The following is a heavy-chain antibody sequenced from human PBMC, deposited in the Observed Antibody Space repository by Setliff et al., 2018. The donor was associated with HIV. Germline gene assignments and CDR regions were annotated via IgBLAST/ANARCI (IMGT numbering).Heavy chain of an antibody. CDR3: ARAPFPRLQGTVSDI. D-gene: IGHD4-4*01. CDR2: ISSSSSYM. J-gene: IGHJ3*02. CDR1: RFTFSTYS. V-gene: IGHV3-21*01. Sequence: GGSLRLSCAASRFTFSTYSMNWVRQAPGKGLEWVASISSSSSYMYYADSVKGRFTISRDNGKNSLYLQMNSLRAEDTAVYYCARAPFPRLQGTVSDIWGPGTMVTVSS.